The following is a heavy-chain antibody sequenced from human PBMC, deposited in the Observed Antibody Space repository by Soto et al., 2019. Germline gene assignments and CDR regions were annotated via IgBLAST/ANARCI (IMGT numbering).Heavy chain of an antibody. CDR3: GRGGAELDY. CDR2: VSPDGNTR. CDR1: GFTFSSLW. D-gene: IGHD1-1*01. Sequence: VQLVESGGGLVQPGDSLRLSCAASGFTFSSLWMGWVRQAPGEGLEWVANVSPDGNTRFYVDSVKGRFSIARDNAKNSFYLQIDSRRAEDTAVYYCGRGGAELDYWGQGTLVTVSS. V-gene: IGHV3-7*01. J-gene: IGHJ4*02.